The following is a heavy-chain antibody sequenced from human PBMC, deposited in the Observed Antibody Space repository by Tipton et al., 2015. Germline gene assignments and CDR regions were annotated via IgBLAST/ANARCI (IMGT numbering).Heavy chain of an antibody. J-gene: IGHJ4*02. D-gene: IGHD5-24*01. CDR3: ARAGMAHFDY. CDR2: IDYSGST. CDR1: GGSISSYY. Sequence: TLSLTCTVSGGSISSYYWSWIRQSPGKGLEWIGYIDYSGSTRYNPSLKSLLAMLVDTSKKQFPLMLSSVTAADTAVYYCARAGMAHFDYWGQGTLVTVSS. V-gene: IGHV4-59*01.